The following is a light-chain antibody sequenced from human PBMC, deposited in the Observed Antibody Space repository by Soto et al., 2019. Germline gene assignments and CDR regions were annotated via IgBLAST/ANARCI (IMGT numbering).Light chain of an antibody. CDR1: DSNVAIGY. V-gene: IGLV1-47*01. J-gene: IGLJ1*01. CDR2: KNH. CDR3: AAWDHSLRSYV. Sequence: QAVLTQPSSASGTPGQTVTMSCSGSDSNVAIGYVYWYQQLPGTAPKLLIYKNHQRPSGVPDRFSGSKSGTSASLAVSGLRSEDEAEYYCAAWDHSLRSYVFGSGTKLTVL.